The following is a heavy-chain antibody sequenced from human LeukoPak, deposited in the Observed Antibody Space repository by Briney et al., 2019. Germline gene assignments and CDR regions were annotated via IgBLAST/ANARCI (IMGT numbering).Heavy chain of an antibody. V-gene: IGHV3-21*04. CDR3: AKGPQQLGYYYYGMDV. J-gene: IGHJ6*02. Sequence: GGSLRLSCAASGFTFSSYSMNWVRQAPGKGLEWVSSISSSSSYIYYADSVKGRFTISRDNAKNSLYLQMNSLRAEDTALYYCAKGPQQLGYYYYGMDVWGQGTTVTVSS. CDR2: ISSSSSYI. D-gene: IGHD6-13*01. CDR1: GFTFSSYS.